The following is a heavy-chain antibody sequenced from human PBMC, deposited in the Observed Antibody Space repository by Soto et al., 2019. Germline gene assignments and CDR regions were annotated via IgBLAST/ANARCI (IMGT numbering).Heavy chain of an antibody. CDR3: ARGGGVGVAGFAAFDM. J-gene: IGHJ3*02. CDR2: INPATGAA. D-gene: IGHD3-3*01. Sequence: QLHLVKSGAVVKKPGASVTVSCSASGYPVTAYYMHWVRQAPGRGLEWMGGINPATGAAKYTQTFQGRVTMTRDTSTSTVFMELSGLTSEDTAVFYCARGGGVGVAGFAAFDMWGQGTLVTVSS. CDR1: GYPVTAYY. V-gene: IGHV1-2*02.